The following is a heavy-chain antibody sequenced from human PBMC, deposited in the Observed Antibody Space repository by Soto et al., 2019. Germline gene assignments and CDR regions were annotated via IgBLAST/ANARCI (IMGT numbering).Heavy chain of an antibody. V-gene: IGHV3-33*01. J-gene: IGHJ5*02. CDR2: IWYDGSNK. Sequence: PGGSLRLSCAASGFTFSSYGMHWVRQAPGKGLEWVAVIWYDGSNKYYADSVKGRFTISRDNSKNTLYLQMNSLRAEDTAVYYCAREWEIAAAGNRNWFDPWGQGTLVTVPQ. CDR1: GFTFSSYG. CDR3: AREWEIAAAGNRNWFDP. D-gene: IGHD6-13*01.